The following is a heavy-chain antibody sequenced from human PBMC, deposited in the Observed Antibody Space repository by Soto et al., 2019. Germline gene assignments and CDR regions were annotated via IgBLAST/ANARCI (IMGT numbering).Heavy chain of an antibody. Sequence: QVQLQESGPGLVKPSQTLSLTCTVSGGSISSGGYYWSWIRQHPGKGLEWIGYIYYSGSTYYNPSLKSRVTISVDTSKNQFSLKLSSVTAADTAVYYCARDTVHYDFWRGPMNHWYFDLWGRGTLVTVSS. CDR1: GGSISSGGYY. J-gene: IGHJ2*01. D-gene: IGHD3-3*01. CDR2: IYYSGST. CDR3: ARDTVHYDFWRGPMNHWYFDL. V-gene: IGHV4-31*03.